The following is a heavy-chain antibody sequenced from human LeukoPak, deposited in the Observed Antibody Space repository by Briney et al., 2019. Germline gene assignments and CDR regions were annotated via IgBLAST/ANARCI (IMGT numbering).Heavy chain of an antibody. CDR3: ARSPGDRTYFDY. D-gene: IGHD3-10*01. Sequence: GGSLRLSCAASGFTVSSNYMSWDRQAPGKGLEWVSVIYSGGSTYYADSVKGRFTISRDNSKNTLYLQMNSLRAEDTAVYYCARSPGDRTYFDYWGQGTLVTVSS. J-gene: IGHJ4*02. CDR2: IYSGGST. V-gene: IGHV3-53*01. CDR1: GFTVSSNY.